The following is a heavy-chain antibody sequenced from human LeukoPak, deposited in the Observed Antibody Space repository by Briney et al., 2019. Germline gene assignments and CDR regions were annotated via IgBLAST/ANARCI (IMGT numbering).Heavy chain of an antibody. Sequence: ASVKVSCKVSGYTLTELSMHWVRQAPGKGLEWMGGFDPEDGETIYAQKFQGRVTMTEDTSTDTAYMELSSLRSEDTAVYYCATSIAAAETDLDAFDIWGQGTMVTVSS. CDR3: ATSIAAAETDLDAFDI. CDR1: GYTLTELS. D-gene: IGHD6-13*01. J-gene: IGHJ3*02. CDR2: FDPEDGET. V-gene: IGHV1-24*01.